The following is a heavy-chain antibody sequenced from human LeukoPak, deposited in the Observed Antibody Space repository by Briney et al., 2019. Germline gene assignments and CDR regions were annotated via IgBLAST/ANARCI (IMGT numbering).Heavy chain of an antibody. Sequence: GGSLRLSCAASGFTFSSYSMNWVRQAPGKGLEWVSYISSSSSYIYYADSVKGRFTISRDNAKNSLYLQMNSLRAEDTAVYYCARDGLPYYYGSGSLWGQGTLVTVSS. D-gene: IGHD3-10*01. CDR1: GFTFSSYS. J-gene: IGHJ4*02. V-gene: IGHV3-21*01. CDR2: ISSSSSYI. CDR3: ARDGLPYYYGSGSL.